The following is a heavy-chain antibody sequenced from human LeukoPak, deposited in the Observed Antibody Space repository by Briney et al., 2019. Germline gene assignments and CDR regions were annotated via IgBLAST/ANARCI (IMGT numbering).Heavy chain of an antibody. J-gene: IGHJ4*02. CDR2: MNPNSGNT. CDR1: GYTFTSYD. Sequence: ASVKVSCKASGYTFTSYDINWVRQATGQGLEWMGWMNPNSGNTGYAQKFQGRVTMTRNTSISTAYMGLSSLRSEDTAVYYCARGRVAVAEFYYWGQGTLVTVSS. D-gene: IGHD6-19*01. V-gene: IGHV1-8*01. CDR3: ARGRVAVAEFYY.